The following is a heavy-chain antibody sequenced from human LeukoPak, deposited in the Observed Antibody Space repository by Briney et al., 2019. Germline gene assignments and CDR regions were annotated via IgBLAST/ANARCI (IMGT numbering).Heavy chain of an antibody. CDR3: AKRPNPPGVYFDY. D-gene: IGHD3-10*01. J-gene: IGHJ4*02. Sequence: GSLRLSCVASGFTFSSYAMSRVRQAPGKGLEWVSAISGSGGSTYYADSVKGRFTIPRDNSKNTLYLQMNSLRAEDTAVYYCAKRPNPPGVYFDYWGQGTLVTVSS. CDR1: GFTFSSYA. CDR2: ISGSGGST. V-gene: IGHV3-23*01.